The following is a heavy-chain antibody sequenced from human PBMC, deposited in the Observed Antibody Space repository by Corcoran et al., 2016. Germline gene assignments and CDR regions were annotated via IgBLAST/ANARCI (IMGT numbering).Heavy chain of an antibody. J-gene: IGHJ6*02. CDR3: AKGVPAATNYYYYYGMDV. CDR2: ISYDGSNK. V-gene: IGHV3-30*18. CDR1: GFTFSSYG. Sequence: QVQLVESGGGVVQPGRSLRLSCAASGFTFSSYGMHWVRQAPGKGLEWVAVISYDGSNKYYADSVKGRFPISRDNSKNTLYLQMNRLRAEDTAVYYGAKGVPAATNYYYYYGMDVWGQGTTVTGSS. D-gene: IGHD2-2*01.